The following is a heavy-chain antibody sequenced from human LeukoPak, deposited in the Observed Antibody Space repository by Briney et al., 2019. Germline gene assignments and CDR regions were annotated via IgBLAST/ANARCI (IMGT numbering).Heavy chain of an antibody. Sequence: SETLSLTCVVYGGSFSGYYWSWIRQPPGKGLEWIGEINHSGSTNYNPSLKSRVTISVDTSKNQFSLKLSSVTAADTAVYYCARLAVAGRRHGDWGQGTLVTVSS. D-gene: IGHD6-19*01. V-gene: IGHV4-34*01. CDR2: INHSGST. CDR1: GGSFSGYY. CDR3: ARLAVAGRRHGD. J-gene: IGHJ4*02.